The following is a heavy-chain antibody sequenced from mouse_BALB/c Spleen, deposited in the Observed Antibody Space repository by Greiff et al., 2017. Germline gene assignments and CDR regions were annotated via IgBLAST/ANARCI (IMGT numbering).Heavy chain of an antibody. J-gene: IGHJ2*01. Sequence: EVKVEESGPGLVKPSQSLSLTCSVTGYSITSGYYWNWIRQFPGNKLEWMGYISYDGSNNYNPSLKNRISITRDTSKNQFFLKLNSVTTEDTATYYCARGSLYYFDYWGQGTTLTVSS. V-gene: IGHV3-6*02. CDR3: ARGSLYYFDY. CDR1: GYSITSGYY. CDR2: ISYDGSN.